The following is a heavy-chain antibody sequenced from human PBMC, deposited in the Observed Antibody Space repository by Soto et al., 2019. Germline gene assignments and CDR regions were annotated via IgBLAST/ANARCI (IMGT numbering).Heavy chain of an antibody. CDR1: GFTFSSYW. J-gene: IGHJ6*02. CDR2: INSDGSST. V-gene: IGHV3-74*01. Sequence: SLRLSCAASGFTFSSYWMHWVRQAPGKGLVWVSRINSDGSSTSYADSVKGRFTVSRDNAKDTLYLQMNSLRAEDTAVYYCAREFWDSSSYGMDVWGQGTTVTVSS. CDR3: AREFWDSSSYGMDV. D-gene: IGHD3-22*01.